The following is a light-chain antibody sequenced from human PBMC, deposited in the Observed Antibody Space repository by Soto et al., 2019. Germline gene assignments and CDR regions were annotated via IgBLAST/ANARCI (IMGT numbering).Light chain of an antibody. CDR3: QHYDGWPPYT. CDR1: QSVGSN. Sequence: EVVMTQSPATLSVAPGERATLSCRASQSVGSNVAWFQQKPGQAPRLLIYGASTRAFGMPARFSGSGSGTDFTLTISSLQSDDLAVYYCQHYDGWPPYTFGQGTKLEIK. CDR2: GAS. J-gene: IGKJ2*01. V-gene: IGKV3-15*01.